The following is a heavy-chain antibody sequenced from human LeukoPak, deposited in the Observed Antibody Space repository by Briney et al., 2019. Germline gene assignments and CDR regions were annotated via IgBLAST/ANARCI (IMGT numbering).Heavy chain of an antibody. CDR1: EFTFSNYW. CDR2: INQDGSGT. J-gene: IGHJ6*03. Sequence: GGSLRLSCAASEFTFSNYWMSWVRLAPGKGMEWVANINQDGSGTYYVDSVKGRFTISRDNAKNSLYLQMNSLRAEDTAVYYCAGCSTVTTYYYSYYMDIWGKGTTVTVSS. V-gene: IGHV3-7*01. D-gene: IGHD4-17*01. CDR3: AGCSTVTTYYYSYYMDI.